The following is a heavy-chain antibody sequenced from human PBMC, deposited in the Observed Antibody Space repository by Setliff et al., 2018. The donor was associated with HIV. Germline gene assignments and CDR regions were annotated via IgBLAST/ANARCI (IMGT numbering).Heavy chain of an antibody. Sequence: GSLRLSCAASGFTFSSYGMHWVRQAPGKGLEWVAVIWYDGSNKYYADSVKGRFTISRDNSKDTLYLQMNSLRGEDTAVYYCARSPNRVSGTVGYFQRWGQGTLVTVSS. CDR2: IWYDGSNK. V-gene: IGHV3-33*08. CDR1: GFTFSSYG. CDR3: ARSPNRVSGTVGYFQR. J-gene: IGHJ1*01. D-gene: IGHD1-26*01.